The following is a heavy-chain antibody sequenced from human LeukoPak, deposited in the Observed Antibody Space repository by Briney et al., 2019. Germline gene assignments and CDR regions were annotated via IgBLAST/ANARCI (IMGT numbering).Heavy chain of an antibody. Sequence: GASVKVSCKASGYTFTSYGISWVRQAPGQGLEWMGWISAYNGNTNYAQKLQGRVIMTTDTSTSTAYMELRSLRSDDTAVYYCARDRLHWVPPPPPSATDYYMDVWGKGTTVTVSS. CDR3: ARDRLHWVPPPPPSATDYYMDV. J-gene: IGHJ6*03. V-gene: IGHV1-18*01. CDR2: ISAYNGNT. CDR1: GYTFTSYG. D-gene: IGHD1-1*01.